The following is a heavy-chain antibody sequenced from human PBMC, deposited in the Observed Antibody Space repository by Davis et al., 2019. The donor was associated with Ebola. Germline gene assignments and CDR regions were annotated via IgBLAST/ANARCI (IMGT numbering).Heavy chain of an antibody. D-gene: IGHD3-10*01. J-gene: IGHJ6*02. V-gene: IGHV3-21*01. Sequence: GESLKISCAASGFTFSSYYMNWVRQAPGKGLQWVSSISSRGSYIYYADSVKGRFTISRDNAKNSLYLQMTGLRDEDTAMYYCAREGLGSTHHVSGASTDYYGMDVWGQGTTVTVYS. CDR2: ISSRGSYI. CDR3: AREGLGSTHHVSGASTDYYGMDV. CDR1: GFTFSSYY.